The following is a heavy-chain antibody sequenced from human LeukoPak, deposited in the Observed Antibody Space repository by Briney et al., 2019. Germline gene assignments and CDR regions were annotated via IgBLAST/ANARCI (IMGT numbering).Heavy chain of an antibody. D-gene: IGHD4-23*01. CDR2: IYGGSGT. Sequence: GGSLRLSCAASGFTVSNNYMSWVRQAPGKGLGWVSVIYGGSGTYYADSVRGRFTISRDNSKNTLYLQMNSLRAEDTAVYYCARADYGGYLHAFDIWGQGTMVTVSS. CDR3: ARADYGGYLHAFDI. V-gene: IGHV3-66*01. CDR1: GFTVSNNY. J-gene: IGHJ3*02.